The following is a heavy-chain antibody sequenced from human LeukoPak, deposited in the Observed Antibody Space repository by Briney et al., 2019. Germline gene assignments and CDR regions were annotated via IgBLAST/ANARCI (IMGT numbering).Heavy chain of an antibody. V-gene: IGHV1-46*01. D-gene: IGHD6-19*01. J-gene: IGHJ5*02. CDR2: INPSGGST. Sequence: ASVKVSCKASGYTFTSYYMHWVRQAPGQGLEWMGIINPSGGSTSYAQKFQGRVTMTRDTSTSTVYMELSSLRSEDTAVYYCARDHPDSGGWYVGYNWFDPWGQGTLVTVSS. CDR3: ARDHPDSGGWYVGYNWFDP. CDR1: GYTFTSYY.